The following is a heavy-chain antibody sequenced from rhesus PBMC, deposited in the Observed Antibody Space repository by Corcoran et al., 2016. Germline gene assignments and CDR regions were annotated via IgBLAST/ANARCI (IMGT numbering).Heavy chain of an antibody. CDR3: ARGRISGSR. J-gene: IGHJ4*01. V-gene: IGHV4-169*01. CDR1: GGSISSSY. D-gene: IGHD2-21*01. CDR2: FYVSGSTP. Sequence: QLQLQESGPGVVKPSETLSVTCAVSGGSISSSYWSWIRQAPGKELMWIGYFYVSGSTPNYTPSLKGRVTLSVATSQSQLSLKLGSVATADTAVYYCARGRISGSRWGQGVLVTVSS.